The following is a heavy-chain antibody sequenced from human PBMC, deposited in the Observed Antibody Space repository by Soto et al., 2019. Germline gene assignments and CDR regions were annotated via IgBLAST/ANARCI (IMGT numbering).Heavy chain of an antibody. V-gene: IGHV4-30-2*01. D-gene: IGHD3-16*01. Sequence: SQTLSLTCAVWSGSICRGCSSWSWIRQPPGKGLEWIGYIYHSGSTYYNPSLKSRVTISVDRSKNQFSLKLSSVTAADTAVYYCARGPPFHWGQGTLVTVSS. CDR2: IYHSGST. CDR1: SGSICRGCSS. J-gene: IGHJ4*02. CDR3: ARGPPFH.